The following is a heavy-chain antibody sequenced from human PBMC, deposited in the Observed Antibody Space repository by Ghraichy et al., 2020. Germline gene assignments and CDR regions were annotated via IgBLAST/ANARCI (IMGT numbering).Heavy chain of an antibody. CDR3: ARYDGVFGVVIPPAASTLLHYYGMDV. D-gene: IGHD3-3*01. CDR1: GFTFSSYS. Sequence: GGSLRLSCAASGFTFSSYSMNWVRQAPGKGLEWVSSISSSSSYIYYADSVKGRFTISRDNAKNSLYLQMNSLRAEDTAVYYCARYDGVFGVVIPPAASTLLHYYGMDVWGQGTTVTVPS. J-gene: IGHJ6*02. V-gene: IGHV3-21*01. CDR2: ISSSSSYI.